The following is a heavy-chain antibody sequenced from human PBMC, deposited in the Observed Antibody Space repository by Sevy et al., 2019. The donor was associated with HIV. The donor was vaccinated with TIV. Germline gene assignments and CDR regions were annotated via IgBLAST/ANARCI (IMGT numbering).Heavy chain of an antibody. CDR1: GFTFSSYA. CDR3: AKPSQWLARGQDAFDI. CDR2: ISGSGGST. J-gene: IGHJ3*02. D-gene: IGHD6-19*01. Sequence: GGSLILSCAASGFTFSSYAMSWVRQAPGKGLEWVSAISGSGGSTYYADSVKGRFTISRDNSKNTLNLQMNSLRAEDTAVYYCAKPSQWLARGQDAFDIWGQGTMVTVSS. V-gene: IGHV3-23*01.